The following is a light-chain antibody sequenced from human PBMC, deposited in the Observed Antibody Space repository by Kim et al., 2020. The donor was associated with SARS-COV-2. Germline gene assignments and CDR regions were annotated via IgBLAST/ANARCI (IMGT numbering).Light chain of an antibody. CDR3: ATWDDTLRGWV. CDR1: VSNVGINF. CDR2: KSD. Sequence: GQTVTISFSGSVSNVGINFVYSYQHLPGKAPKLLLHKSDQRPAGVPDRFSGSKSGASASLAISGLRSDDEGDYYCATWDDTLRGWVFGGGTKLTVL. V-gene: IGLV1-47*01. J-gene: IGLJ3*02.